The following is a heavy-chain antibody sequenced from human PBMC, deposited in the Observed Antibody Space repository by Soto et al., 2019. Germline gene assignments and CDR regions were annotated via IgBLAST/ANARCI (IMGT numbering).Heavy chain of an antibody. CDR1: GFTFSNAW. CDR3: FTDLMRFGESPRAY. CDR2: IKAKSDGGTA. V-gene: IGHV3-15*07. Sequence: EVQLVESGGGLVEPGRSLRLSCAASGFTFSNAWMNWVRQAPGKGLEWVGRIKAKSDGGTADCAAPVKDRFLISRDDSKNTLYLHMNSLRTEDTAMYYCFTDLMRFGESPRAYWGQGTLVTVSS. D-gene: IGHD3-10*01. J-gene: IGHJ4*02.